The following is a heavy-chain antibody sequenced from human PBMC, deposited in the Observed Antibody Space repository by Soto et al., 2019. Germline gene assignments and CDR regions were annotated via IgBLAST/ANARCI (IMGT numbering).Heavy chain of an antibody. CDR1: GFTVSTYG. CDR3: TGEVASGY. D-gene: IGHD2-8*02. CDR2: ISRDGGTK. V-gene: IGHV3-30*03. J-gene: IGHJ4*02. Sequence: QVQLVESGGGVVQPGRSLRLSCAVSGFTVSTYGMHWVRQAPGKGLEWVAVISRDGGTKYYADSVKGRFTISRDNSRNILFLGMNSLRSDDMAVYYCTGEVASGYWGQGTLVTVSS.